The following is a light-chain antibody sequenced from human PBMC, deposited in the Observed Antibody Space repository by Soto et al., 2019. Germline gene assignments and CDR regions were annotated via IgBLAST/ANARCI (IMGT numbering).Light chain of an antibody. CDR1: QGISSY. CDR3: RQHNSFPIT. V-gene: IGKV1-9*01. Sequence: DIQLTQSPFFLSASVGDRVTITCRASQGISSYLVWYQQKAGKAPKSLIYAASTLQTGVPSRFSGSGSGTEFPLTISSLQPEDSATYYCRQHNSFPITFGQGTRLDIK. CDR2: AAS. J-gene: IGKJ5*01.